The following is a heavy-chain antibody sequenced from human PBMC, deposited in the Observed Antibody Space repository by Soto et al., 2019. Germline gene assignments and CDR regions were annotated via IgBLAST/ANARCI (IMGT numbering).Heavy chain of an antibody. V-gene: IGHV1-58*01. CDR2: FVVGSGNT. CDR1: GFTFTSSA. J-gene: IGHJ6*02. D-gene: IGHD1-26*01. CDR3: AADYGIDSDFYYVMDV. Sequence: SVKVSCKASGFTFTSSAVQWVRQARGQRLEWIVWFVVGSGNTNYAQKFQERVTITRDMSTGTAYMELSSLRSEATAVYYCAADYGIDSDFYYVMDVWGQGTTVTVSS.